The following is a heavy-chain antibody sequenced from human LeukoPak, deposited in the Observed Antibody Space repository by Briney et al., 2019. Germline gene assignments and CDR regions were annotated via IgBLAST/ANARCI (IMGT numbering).Heavy chain of an antibody. V-gene: IGHV1-18*01. Sequence: ASVKVSCKASGYTFTSYGISWVRQAPGQGREWMGWISAYNGNTNYAQKLQGRVTMTTDTSTSTAYMELRSLRSDDTAVYYCARGDTIFGVVINFDYWGQGTLVTVSS. J-gene: IGHJ4*02. CDR2: ISAYNGNT. D-gene: IGHD3-3*01. CDR1: GYTFTSYG. CDR3: ARGDTIFGVVINFDY.